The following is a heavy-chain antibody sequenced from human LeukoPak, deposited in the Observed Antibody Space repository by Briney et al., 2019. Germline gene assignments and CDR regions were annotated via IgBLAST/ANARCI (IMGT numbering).Heavy chain of an antibody. J-gene: IGHJ4*02. CDR1: GYTFTDYY. Sequence: ASVKVSCKASGYTFTDYYMHWVRQAPGQGLEWMGWINPYSGGTNYAPKFQGRVTMTRNTSISTAYMELSSLRSEDTAVYYCATLGGQQLAYYFDYWGQGTLVTVSS. CDR3: ATLGGQQLAYYFDY. V-gene: IGHV1-2*02. CDR2: INPYSGGT. D-gene: IGHD3-16*01.